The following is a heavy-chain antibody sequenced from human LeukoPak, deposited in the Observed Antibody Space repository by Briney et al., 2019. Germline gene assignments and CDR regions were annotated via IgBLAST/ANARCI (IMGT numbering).Heavy chain of an antibody. D-gene: IGHD4-11*01. J-gene: IGHJ6*02. Sequence: ASVKVSCKASGYTFTGYHMHWVRQAPGQGLEWMGWINPNSGGTNYAQKFQGRVTMTRDTSISTAYMELSRLRSDDTAVYYCARSGYGYSNYAYYYGMDVWGQGTTVTVSS. CDR3: ARSGYGYSNYAYYYGMDV. CDR2: INPNSGGT. CDR1: GYTFTGYH. V-gene: IGHV1-2*02.